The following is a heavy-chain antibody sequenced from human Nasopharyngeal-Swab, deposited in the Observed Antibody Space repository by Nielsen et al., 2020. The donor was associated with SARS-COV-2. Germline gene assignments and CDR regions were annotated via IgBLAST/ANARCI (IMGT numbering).Heavy chain of an antibody. J-gene: IGHJ3*02. CDR3: ARDRAYYYDSSGYYSDAFDI. CDR2: ISYDGSNK. Sequence: LKISCAASGFTFSSYAMHWVRQAPGKGLEWVAVISYDGSNKYYADSVKGRFTISRDNSKNTLYLQMNSLRAEDTAVYYCARDRAYYYDSSGYYSDAFDIWGQGTMVTVSS. V-gene: IGHV3-30-3*01. CDR1: GFTFSSYA. D-gene: IGHD3-22*01.